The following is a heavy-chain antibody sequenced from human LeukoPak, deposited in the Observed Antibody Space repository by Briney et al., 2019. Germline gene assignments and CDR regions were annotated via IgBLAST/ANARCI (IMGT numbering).Heavy chain of an antibody. D-gene: IGHD2-15*01. V-gene: IGHV4-34*01. J-gene: IGHJ4*02. Sequence: PSETLSLTCTVSGGSISSYYWSWIRQPPGKGLEWIGEINHSGSTNYNPSLKNRVTISVDTSKNQFSLKLSSVTAADTAVYYCARAGTYCSGGSCYPKYYFDYWGQGTLVTVSS. CDR1: GGSISSYY. CDR3: ARAGTYCSGGSCYPKYYFDY. CDR2: INHSGST.